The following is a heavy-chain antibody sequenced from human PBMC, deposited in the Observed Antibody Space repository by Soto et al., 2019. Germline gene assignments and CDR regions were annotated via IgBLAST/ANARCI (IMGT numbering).Heavy chain of an antibody. CDR2: IYHSGST. D-gene: IGHD1-1*01. CDR1: GASISSSY. Sequence: SETLSLTCTVSGASISSSYWSWIRRPPGKGLEWIGYIYHSGSTKYNPSLKSRVTISVDTSKNQFSVKLSSVTAADTAVYYCARGCGLDYMDSWGQGTRVTVSS. J-gene: IGHJ4*02. CDR3: ARGCGLDYMDS. V-gene: IGHV4-59*01.